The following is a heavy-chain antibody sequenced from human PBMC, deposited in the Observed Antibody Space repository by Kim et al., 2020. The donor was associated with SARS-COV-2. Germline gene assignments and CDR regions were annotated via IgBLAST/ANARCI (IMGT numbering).Heavy chain of an antibody. Sequence: GGSLRLSCAASGFTFNNYWMHWVRQAPGKGLVWVSRIRNDGTVTSYADSVKGRFTISRDNAKNTLYLQMNSLRVEDTAVYYCARDDYFRYWGQGTLVTVSS. CDR3: ARDDYFRY. CDR2: IRNDGTVT. J-gene: IGHJ4*02. CDR1: GFTFNNYW. V-gene: IGHV3-74*01.